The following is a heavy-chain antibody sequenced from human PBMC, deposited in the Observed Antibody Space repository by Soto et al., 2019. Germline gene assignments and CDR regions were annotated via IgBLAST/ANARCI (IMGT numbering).Heavy chain of an antibody. CDR2: IYHSGST. CDR3: ARDASRGSCFDY. V-gene: IGHV4-38-2*02. J-gene: IGHJ4*02. Sequence: SETLSLTCAVSGYSISSCYYWGWIRQPPGKGLEWIGSIYHSGSTYYNPSLKSRVTISVDTSKNQFSLKLSSVTAADTAVYYCARDASRGSCFDYWGQGPLVTVSS. CDR1: GYSISSCYY. D-gene: IGHD2-15*01.